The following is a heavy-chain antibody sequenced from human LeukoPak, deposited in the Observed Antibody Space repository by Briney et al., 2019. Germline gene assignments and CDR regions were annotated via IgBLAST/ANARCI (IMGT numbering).Heavy chain of an antibody. V-gene: IGHV3-43*01. CDR3: ARGRGNGYSSGWYYFDY. CDR2: ISRNGVAT. J-gene: IGHJ4*02. CDR1: GLSIADYT. D-gene: IGHD6-19*01. Sequence: GGSLRLSCEASGLSIADYTMHWVRQVPGKGLEWGSLISRNGVATKYADSVRGRFIVSRDNSKNSLYLQMNSLSTEDAALYYCARGRGNGYSSGWYYFDYWGQGTLVTVSS.